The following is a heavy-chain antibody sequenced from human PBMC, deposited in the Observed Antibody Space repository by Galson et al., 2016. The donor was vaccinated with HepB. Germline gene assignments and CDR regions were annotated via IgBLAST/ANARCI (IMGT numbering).Heavy chain of an antibody. CDR2: ISGSGGST. D-gene: IGHD6-13*01. CDR1: GFTFSDYA. V-gene: IGHV3-23*01. J-gene: IGHJ5*02. CDR3: AKRLQGAAAGSWFDP. Sequence: SLRLSCAASGFTFSDYALNWVRQAPGKGLEWVSSISGSGGSTLYIDSVKGRFTISRDNSKNTLYLQMTSLRAEDTAIYYCAKRLQGAAAGSWFDPWGQGTLVTVSS.